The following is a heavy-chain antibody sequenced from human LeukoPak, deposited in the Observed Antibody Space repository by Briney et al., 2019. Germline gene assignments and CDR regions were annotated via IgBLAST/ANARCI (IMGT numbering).Heavy chain of an antibody. CDR1: GFTFSSYS. CDR2: ISSSSSYI. D-gene: IGHD4-17*01. V-gene: IGHV3-21*01. J-gene: IGHJ1*01. CDR3: AHAVTPRHFQD. Sequence: GRSLRLSCAASGFTFSSYSMTWVRQAPGKGLEWVSFISSSSSYIYYADSVKGRFTISRDNAKNSLYLQMNSLRAEDTAVYYCAHAVTPRHFQDWGQGTLVTVSS.